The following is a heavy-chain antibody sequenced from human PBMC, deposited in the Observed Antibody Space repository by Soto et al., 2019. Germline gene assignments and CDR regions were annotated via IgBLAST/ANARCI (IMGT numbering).Heavy chain of an antibody. CDR3: APRGPHSGYDYWFDP. CDR1: GFTFSSYA. V-gene: IGHV3-23*01. J-gene: IGHJ5*02. D-gene: IGHD5-12*01. CDR2: ISVSGGST. Sequence: GGSLRLSCAASGFTFSSYAMSWVRQAPGKGLEWVSAISVSGGSTYYADSVKGRFTISRDNSKNTLYLQMNSLRAEDKAVDYCAPRGPHSGYDYWFDPWGQGTLVTVSS.